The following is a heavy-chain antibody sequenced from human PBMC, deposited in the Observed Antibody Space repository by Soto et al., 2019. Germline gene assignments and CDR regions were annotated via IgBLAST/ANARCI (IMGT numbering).Heavy chain of an antibody. V-gene: IGHV3-48*02. D-gene: IGHD3-16*02. CDR2: ISSSSSTI. CDR1: GFTFSSYS. J-gene: IGHJ1*01. Sequence: EVQLVESGGGLVQPGGSLRLSCAASGFTFSSYSMNWVRQAPGKGLEWVSYISSSSSTIYYADSVKGRFTISRDNXKXSXFLQMNSLRDEDTAVYYCARDPLRPELSLVPEYFQHWGQGTLVTVSS. CDR3: ARDPLRPELSLVPEYFQH.